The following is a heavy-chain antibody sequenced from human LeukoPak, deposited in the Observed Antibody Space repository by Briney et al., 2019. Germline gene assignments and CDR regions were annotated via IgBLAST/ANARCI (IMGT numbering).Heavy chain of an antibody. CDR3: ARVPFDYYDSSGPFDY. CDR2: IYSVGSST. V-gene: IGHV3-74*01. Sequence: GGYLRLSCAASGFTFSSYWMHSVRQAAGKGLVWVSRIYSVGSSTRYADSGKGRFTISRDNAKSTPDLQMNSLRAEDTAVYYCARVPFDYYDSSGPFDYWGQGTLVTVSS. CDR1: GFTFSSYW. D-gene: IGHD3-22*01. J-gene: IGHJ4*02.